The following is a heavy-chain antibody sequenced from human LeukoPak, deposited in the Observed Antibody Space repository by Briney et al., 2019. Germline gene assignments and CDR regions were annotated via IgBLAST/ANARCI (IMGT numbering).Heavy chain of an antibody. Sequence: ETLSLTCAVYGGPFSGYYWNWIRQPPGKGLEWIGEINHSGRTNYNPSLKSRVTISVDTTKNQFSLKLSSVTAADTAVYYCARGLPSLGDYWGQGALVTVSS. V-gene: IGHV4-34*01. CDR2: INHSGRT. CDR1: GGPFSGYY. J-gene: IGHJ4*02. D-gene: IGHD2-2*01. CDR3: ARGLPSLGDY.